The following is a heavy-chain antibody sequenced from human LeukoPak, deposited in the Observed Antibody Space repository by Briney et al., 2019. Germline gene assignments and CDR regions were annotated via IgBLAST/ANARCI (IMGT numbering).Heavy chain of an antibody. V-gene: IGHV3-15*01. J-gene: IGHJ4*02. CDR2: IKTKSEGGTT. D-gene: IGHD2-2*01. CDR1: GFTFTDAW. Sequence: GGSLRLSCAASGFTFTDAWMHLVRQAPGKGLEWLCLIKTKSEGGTTDYAAPVKGRFTISRDASSNTLYLQMNSLKSEDTAVYYATRGYAAASHCGYWGQGTLVTVSS. CDR3: TRGYAAASHCGY.